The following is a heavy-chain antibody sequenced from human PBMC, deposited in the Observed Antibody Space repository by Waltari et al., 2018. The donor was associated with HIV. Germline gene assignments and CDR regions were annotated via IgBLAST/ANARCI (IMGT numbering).Heavy chain of an antibody. J-gene: IGHJ4*02. V-gene: IGHV3-7*01. CDR3: ATTQGSGDYDNDFDY. CDR1: GFTFSFYW. CDR2: INQAGPER. D-gene: IGHD3-10*01. Sequence: EVRLVESGGGWVQPGGSLTLTCETSGFTFSFYWLSWVRQAPGKGLEWVSMINQAGPERHYVDSVRGRFTISRDNGKRSSFLQMNSLTVEDTAVYYCATTQGSGDYDNDFDYWGQGTLV.